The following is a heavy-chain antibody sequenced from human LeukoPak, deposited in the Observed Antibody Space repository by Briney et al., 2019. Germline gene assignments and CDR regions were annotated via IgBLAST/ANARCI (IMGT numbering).Heavy chain of an antibody. D-gene: IGHD4-17*01. CDR1: AFSFSKFA. V-gene: IGHV3-23*01. CDR3: AKDPNGDYIGAFDI. Sequence: GGSLRLSCAASAFSFSKFALIWVRQAPGKGLEWVSAITANGGYTLYADAVKGRFTVSRDNSKNTLYLQINSLRPEDTAMYYCAKDPNGDYIGAFDIWGQGTMVTVSS. CDR2: ITANGGYT. J-gene: IGHJ3*02.